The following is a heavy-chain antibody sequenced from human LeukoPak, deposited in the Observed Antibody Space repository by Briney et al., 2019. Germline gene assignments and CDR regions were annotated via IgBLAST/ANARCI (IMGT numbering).Heavy chain of an antibody. D-gene: IGHD3-10*01. V-gene: IGHV3-7*01. CDR1: GFTFSSYW. Sequence: GGSLRLSCAASGFTFSSYWMSWVRQAPGKGLEWVANIKQDGSEKYYVDSVKGRFTISRDNAKNSLYLQMNSLRAEDTAVYYCARGGGSDYYGSGSYGFDYWGQGTLVTVSS. CDR2: IKQDGSEK. J-gene: IGHJ4*02. CDR3: ARGGGSDYYGSGSYGFDY.